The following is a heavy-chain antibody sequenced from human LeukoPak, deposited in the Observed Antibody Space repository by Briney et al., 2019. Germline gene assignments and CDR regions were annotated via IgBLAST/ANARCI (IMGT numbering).Heavy chain of an antibody. CDR2: ISSSSSYI. CDR1: GFTVSSNY. V-gene: IGHV3-21*04. D-gene: IGHD6-6*01. CDR3: AKIVGMSIAARPFDY. Sequence: GGSLRLSCAASGFTVSSNYMSWVRQAPGKGLEWVSSISSSSSYIYYADSVKGRFTISRDNAKNSLYLQMNSLRAEDTAVYYCAKIVGMSIAARPFDYWGQGTLVTVSS. J-gene: IGHJ4*02.